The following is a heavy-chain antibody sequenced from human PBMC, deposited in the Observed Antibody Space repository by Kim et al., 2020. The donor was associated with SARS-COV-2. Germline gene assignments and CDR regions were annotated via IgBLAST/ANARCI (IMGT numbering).Heavy chain of an antibody. CDR2: GGNT. J-gene: IGHJ4*02. V-gene: IGHV3-53*01. Sequence: GGNTYYAGSAKGRFPISRDNSKNTLYLHMNSRRAEDTAVYYCARAVDFDYWGQGTLVTVSS. CDR3: ARAVDFDY.